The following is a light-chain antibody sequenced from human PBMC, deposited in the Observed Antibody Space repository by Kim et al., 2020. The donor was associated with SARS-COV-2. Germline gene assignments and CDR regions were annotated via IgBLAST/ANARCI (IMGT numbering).Light chain of an antibody. CDR3: QQSYT. Sequence: DIQMTQSPSSLSASVGDRVTITCRASQSSSSFLNWYQQKPGKAPNLLIYAAATLQSGVPSRFSGSESGTEFTLTISSLQPEDFATYYCQQSYTFGQGTKVDIK. CDR2: AAA. CDR1: QSSSSF. J-gene: IGKJ1*01. V-gene: IGKV1-39*01.